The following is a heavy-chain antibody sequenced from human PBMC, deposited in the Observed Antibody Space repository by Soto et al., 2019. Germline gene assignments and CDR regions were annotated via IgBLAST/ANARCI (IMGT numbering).Heavy chain of an antibody. V-gene: IGHV4-31*03. CDR1: GGSISSGGYY. CDR3: ARNYDILTGPNWFDP. Sequence: SETLSLTCTVSGGSISSGGYYWSWIRQHPGKGLEWIGYIYYSGSTYYNPSLKSRVTISVDTSKNQFSLKLSSVTAADTAVYYCARNYDILTGPNWFDPWGQGTLVTVSS. D-gene: IGHD3-9*01. CDR2: IYYSGST. J-gene: IGHJ5*02.